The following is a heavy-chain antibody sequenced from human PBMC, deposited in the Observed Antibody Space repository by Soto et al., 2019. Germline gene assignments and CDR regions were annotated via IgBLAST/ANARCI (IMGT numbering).Heavy chain of an antibody. CDR1: GGSISSGDNY. V-gene: IGHV4-30-4*01. D-gene: IGHD3-22*01. Sequence: SETLSLTCTVSGGSISSGDNYWGWLRQPPGKGLEWIGYIYYSGSTYYNPSLKSRVTISVDTSKNQFSLKLSSVTAADTAVYYCARGGPYYYDPNWFDPWGQGTLVTVSS. J-gene: IGHJ5*02. CDR3: ARGGPYYYDPNWFDP. CDR2: IYYSGST.